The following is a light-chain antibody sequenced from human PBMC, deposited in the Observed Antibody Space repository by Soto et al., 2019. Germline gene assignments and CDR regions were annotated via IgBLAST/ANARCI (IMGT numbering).Light chain of an antibody. CDR3: QSYDNSLSGPV. CDR2: ANT. V-gene: IGLV1-40*01. Sequence: QSVLTQPPSVSGAPGQRVTISCTGSSSNIGAGIDVHWYQKFPGTAPKLLIYANTNRPSGVPDRFSGSKSGTSASLAFTGLQAEDEADYYCQSYDNSLSGPVFGGGTKVTVL. J-gene: IGLJ2*01. CDR1: SSNIGAGID.